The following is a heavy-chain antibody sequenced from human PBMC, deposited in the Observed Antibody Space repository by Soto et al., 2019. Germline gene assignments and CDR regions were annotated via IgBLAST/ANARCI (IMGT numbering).Heavy chain of an antibody. J-gene: IGHJ6*02. D-gene: IGHD2-8*01. V-gene: IGHV1-18*01. CDR3: AKNGHPPYYYYGMDV. Sequence: ASVKVSCKASGYSFTTYGISWVRQAPGQGLEWMGWISGYNGDTNNAQKFQDRVIMTIDRSTTTAYLELRSLTSDDTAVYYCAKNGHPPYYYYGMDVWGQGTTVTVSS. CDR2: ISGYNGDT. CDR1: GYSFTTYG.